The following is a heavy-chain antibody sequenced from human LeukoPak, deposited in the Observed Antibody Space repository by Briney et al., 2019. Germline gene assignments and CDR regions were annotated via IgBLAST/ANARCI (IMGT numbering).Heavy chain of an antibody. CDR2: LYYSGST. Sequence: SETLSLTCSVSGGSISSYYWSWIRQPPGKGLEWIGYLYYSGSTNSNPSLKSRVTMSVDTSKNQFSLKLRTVTAADTAVYYCARGGSGISNAFDIWGQGTMVTVSS. J-gene: IGHJ3*02. CDR1: GGSISSYY. D-gene: IGHD3-10*01. V-gene: IGHV4-59*01. CDR3: ARGGSGISNAFDI.